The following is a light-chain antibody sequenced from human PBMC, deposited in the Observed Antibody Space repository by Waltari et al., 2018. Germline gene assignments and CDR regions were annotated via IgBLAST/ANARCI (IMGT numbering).Light chain of an antibody. CDR1: SNDVGSYNL. CDR2: EDS. Sequence: QSALTQTASVSWSPGQSITLSCSGTSNDVGSYNLVSWYQQHPGKTPKLIIYEDSKRPSGISSRFAGSKSGNTASLTISGLQAEDEADYYCCSYARSSTWVFGGGTKLTVL. J-gene: IGLJ3*02. CDR3: CSYARSSTWV. V-gene: IGLV2-23*01.